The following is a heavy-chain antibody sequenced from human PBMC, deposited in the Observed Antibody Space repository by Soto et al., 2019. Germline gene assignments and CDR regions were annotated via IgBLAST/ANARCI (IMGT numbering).Heavy chain of an antibody. CDR1: GFTFNNYA. CDR3: AKGRGGSGSLTPRVDF. Sequence: EVQLLESGGGLVQPGGSLRLSCAASGFTFNNYAMTWVRQAPGKGLEWVSAISGGGDTTSYADSVKGRFTVSRDGSKNTLYLQMIIRRAEDTALYYCAKGRGGSGSLTPRVDFWGQGTLVTVSS. D-gene: IGHD3-10*01. CDR2: ISGGGDTT. J-gene: IGHJ4*02. V-gene: IGHV3-23*01.